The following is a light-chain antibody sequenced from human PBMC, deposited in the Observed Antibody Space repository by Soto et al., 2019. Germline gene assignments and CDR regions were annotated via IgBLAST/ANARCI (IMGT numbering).Light chain of an antibody. V-gene: IGKV3-20*01. CDR1: QSVSSSY. CDR2: GAS. CDR3: QQYGSSPIT. Sequence: EIVLTQSPGTLSLSPGERSTLSCMAIQSVSSSYLAWYQQKAGQAPRLLIYGASSRATGIPERFSGSGSGTDFTLTISRLEPEDFEVYYCQQYGSSPITFGQGTKVDIK. J-gene: IGKJ1*01.